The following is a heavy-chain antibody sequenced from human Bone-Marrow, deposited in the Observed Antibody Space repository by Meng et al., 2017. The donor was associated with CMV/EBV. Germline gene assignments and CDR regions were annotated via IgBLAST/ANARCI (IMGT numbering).Heavy chain of an antibody. CDR2: IKSKTDGGTT. J-gene: IGHJ4*02. D-gene: IGHD3-10*01. Sequence: GESLKISCAASGFTFSNAWMSWVRQAPGEGLEWVGRIKSKTDGGTTDYAAPVKGRFTISRDDSKNTQYLQMNSLKTEDTAVYYCTRLGEVNAYFDYWGQGTLVTVSS. V-gene: IGHV3-15*01. CDR3: TRLGEVNAYFDY. CDR1: GFTFSNAW.